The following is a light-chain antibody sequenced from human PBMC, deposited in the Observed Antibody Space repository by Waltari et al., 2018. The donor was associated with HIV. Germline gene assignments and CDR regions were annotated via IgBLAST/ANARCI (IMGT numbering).Light chain of an antibody. V-gene: IGKV3-15*01. J-gene: IGKJ4*01. CDR2: GAS. CDR3: RQYNNWPLT. Sequence: EIVMTQSPATLSVSPGERATLSCRASQSVSSNLAWYQQKPGQAPRRLIYGASTRATGIPARFSGSGSGTEFTLTISSLQSEDFAVYYCRQYNNWPLTFGGGTKVEIK. CDR1: QSVSSN.